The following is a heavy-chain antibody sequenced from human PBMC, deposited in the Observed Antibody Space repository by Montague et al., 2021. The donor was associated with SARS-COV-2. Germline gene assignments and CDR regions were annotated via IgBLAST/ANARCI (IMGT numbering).Heavy chain of an antibody. Sequence: SETLSLTCAVYGGSFSGYYWSWIRQSPGKGLEWIGEINHSGSTNHNPSLQSRVTISVDTSKNQFSLTLRFLTAADTAVYYCARGADYDFWSGFLRYKWFGLWGQGTPVIVSS. CDR2: INHSGST. J-gene: IGHJ5*02. CDR1: GGSFSGYY. CDR3: ARGADYDFWSGFLRYKWFGL. V-gene: IGHV4-34*01. D-gene: IGHD3-3*01.